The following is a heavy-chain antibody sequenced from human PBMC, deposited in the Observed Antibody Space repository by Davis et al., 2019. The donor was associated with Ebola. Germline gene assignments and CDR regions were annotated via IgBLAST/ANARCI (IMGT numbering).Heavy chain of an antibody. CDR1: GFTFSSHG. CDR2: ISYDGSNK. J-gene: IGHJ4*02. CDR3: ARDFGRRFSRAYRSGWYAADY. Sequence: GESLKISCAASGFTFSSHGMHWVRQAPGKGLEWVAVISYDGSNKYYADSVKGRFTISRDNSKNTLYLQMNSLRDEDTAVYYCARDFGRRFSRAYRSGWYAADYWGQGTLVTVSS. V-gene: IGHV3-30*03. D-gene: IGHD6-19*01.